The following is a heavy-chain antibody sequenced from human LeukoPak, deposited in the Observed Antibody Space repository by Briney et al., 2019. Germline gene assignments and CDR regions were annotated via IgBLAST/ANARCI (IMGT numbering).Heavy chain of an antibody. CDR2: IWYDGSNK. D-gene: IGHD5-12*01. V-gene: IGHV3-33*01. CDR3: ASHGGL. J-gene: IGHJ4*02. Sequence: PGRSLRLSCAASGFTFSSYGMHWVRQAPGKGLEWVAVIWYDGSNKYYADSVKGRFTISRDNSKNMLYLQMNSLRVEDTALYYCASHGGLWGQGILVTVSS. CDR1: GFTFSSYG.